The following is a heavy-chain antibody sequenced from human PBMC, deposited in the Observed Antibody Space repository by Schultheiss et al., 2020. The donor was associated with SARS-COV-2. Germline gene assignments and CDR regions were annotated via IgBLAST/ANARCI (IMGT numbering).Heavy chain of an antibody. Sequence: SETLSLTCTVSGGSISSGSYYWSWIRQPAGKGLEWIGRIYASGSTNYNPSLKSRVTISVDTSKNQFSLKLSSVTAADTAVYYCARPNLDYYYYYGMDVWGQGTTVTVSS. D-gene: IGHD3/OR15-3a*01. J-gene: IGHJ6*02. CDR3: ARPNLDYYYYYGMDV. V-gene: IGHV4-61*02. CDR1: GGSISSGSYY. CDR2: IYASGST.